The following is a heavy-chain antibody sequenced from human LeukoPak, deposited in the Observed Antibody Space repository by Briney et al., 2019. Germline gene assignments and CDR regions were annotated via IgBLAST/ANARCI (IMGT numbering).Heavy chain of an antibody. CDR1: GFTFSNSG. Sequence: PGGSLRLSCAASGFTFSNSGMTWVRQAPGKGLEWVSGIGASGADTYYRDSVKGRFTISRDNSRSMVYLQMNSLRADDTSLYYCVKASHSGCYENWGQGTLVTVSS. CDR2: IGASGADT. CDR3: VKASHSGCYEN. J-gene: IGHJ4*02. V-gene: IGHV3-23*01. D-gene: IGHD1-26*01.